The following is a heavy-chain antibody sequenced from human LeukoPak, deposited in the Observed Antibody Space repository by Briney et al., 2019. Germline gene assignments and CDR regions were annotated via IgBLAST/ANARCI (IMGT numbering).Heavy chain of an antibody. CDR1: GYSISSGYY. CDR2: FYHSGST. CDR3: AREGGSIAAAGTRYYYYYMDV. D-gene: IGHD6-13*01. J-gene: IGHJ6*03. V-gene: IGHV4-38-2*02. Sequence: SETLSLTCTVSGYSISSGYYWGWIRQPPGKGLEWIVSFYHSGSTYYNPSLRSRVTISVDTSKNQFSLKLSSVTAADTAVYYCAREGGSIAAAGTRYYYYYMDVWGKGTTVTVSS.